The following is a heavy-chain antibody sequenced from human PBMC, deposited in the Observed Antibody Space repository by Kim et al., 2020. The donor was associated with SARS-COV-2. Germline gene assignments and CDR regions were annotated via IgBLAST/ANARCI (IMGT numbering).Heavy chain of an antibody. D-gene: IGHD6-6*01. J-gene: IGHJ4*02. CDR3: ASHRKRYSSSTTLDY. Sequence: SGKCRFTISRVNAKNSLFLQMNSLRAEDTAVYYCASHRKRYSSSTTLDYWGQGTLVTVSS. V-gene: IGHV3-11*03.